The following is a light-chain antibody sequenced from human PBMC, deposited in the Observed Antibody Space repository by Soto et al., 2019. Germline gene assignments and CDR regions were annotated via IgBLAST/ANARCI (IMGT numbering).Light chain of an antibody. Sequence: EIVLTQSPGTLSLSPGERATLSCRASQSVSSGYLAWYRQKPGQAPRLLIYGASRRVTGIPDRFSGSGSGTDFTLTISRLEPEDFAVYHCHQYGSSPWTFGQGTKVEIK. V-gene: IGKV3-20*01. CDR3: HQYGSSPWT. CDR1: QSVSSGY. J-gene: IGKJ1*01. CDR2: GAS.